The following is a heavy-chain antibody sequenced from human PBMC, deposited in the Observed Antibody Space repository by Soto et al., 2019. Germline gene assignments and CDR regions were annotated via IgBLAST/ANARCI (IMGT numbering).Heavy chain of an antibody. V-gene: IGHV4-59*01. CDR3: ARDGPTYYDFWSGAPRGMDV. CDR1: GGSISSYY. CDR2: IYYSGST. J-gene: IGHJ6*02. Sequence: PWETLSLTCTVSGGSISSYYWSWIRQPPGKGLEWIGYIYYSGSTNYNPSLKSRVTISVDTSKNQFSLKLSSVTAADTAVYYCARDGPTYYDFWSGAPRGMDVWGQGTTVTVSS. D-gene: IGHD3-3*01.